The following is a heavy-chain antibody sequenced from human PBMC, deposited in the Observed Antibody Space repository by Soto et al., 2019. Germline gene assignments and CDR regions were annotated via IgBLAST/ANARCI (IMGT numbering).Heavy chain of an antibody. D-gene: IGHD3-3*01. Sequence: QITLNESGPTQVKPRQTLTLTCTFSGFSLTTSGVGVGWIRQSPGKAPEWLALIYWDDDKRYSPSLKSRLTITKDTSKNQVVLTMADLDPADTATYSCAHRVLRTVFGLVTTTASYFDFWGQGTPVAVSS. CDR3: AHRVLRTVFGLVTTTASYFDF. CDR1: GFSLTTSGVG. CDR2: IYWDDDK. J-gene: IGHJ4*02. V-gene: IGHV2-5*02.